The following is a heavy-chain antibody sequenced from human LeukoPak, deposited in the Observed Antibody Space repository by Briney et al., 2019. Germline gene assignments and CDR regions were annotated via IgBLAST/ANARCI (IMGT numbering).Heavy chain of an antibody. V-gene: IGHV3-30-3*01. CDR3: ARDGSVLGGYGEPFDY. CDR2: ISYDGSNK. D-gene: IGHD5-12*01. Sequence: GGSLRLSCAASGFTFSSYAMHWVRLAPGKGLEWVAVISYDGSNKYYADSVKGRFTISRDNSKNTLYLQMNSLRAEDTAVYYCARDGSVLGGYGEPFDYWGQGTLVTVSS. J-gene: IGHJ4*02. CDR1: GFTFSSYA.